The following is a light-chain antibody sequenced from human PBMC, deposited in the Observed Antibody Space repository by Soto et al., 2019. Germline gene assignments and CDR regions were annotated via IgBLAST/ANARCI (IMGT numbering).Light chain of an antibody. V-gene: IGKV1-39*01. Sequence: DIQMTQSPSSLSASVGDRVTITCRASQSISSYLHWYQQKPGKAPKLLIYAASSLQSGVPSRFSGSGSGTDFTLTISSLQPEYFATYYCQQSYSTPFFGPGNKVDIK. CDR1: QSISSY. CDR2: AAS. J-gene: IGKJ3*01. CDR3: QQSYSTPF.